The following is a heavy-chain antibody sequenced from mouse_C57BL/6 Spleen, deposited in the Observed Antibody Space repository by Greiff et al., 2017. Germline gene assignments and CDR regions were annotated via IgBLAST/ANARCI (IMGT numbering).Heavy chain of an antibody. D-gene: IGHD2-1*01. CDR3: ARDYYGNSDY. V-gene: IGHV14-2*01. CDR2: IDPEDGET. Sequence: VQLQQSGAELVKPGASVKLSCTASGFNIKDYYMHWVKQRTEQGLEWIGRIDPEDGETKYASKFQGKATITADTSSNTAYLQLSSLTSEDTAVYYCARDYYGNSDYWGQGTTRTVSS. CDR1: GFNIKDYY. J-gene: IGHJ2*01.